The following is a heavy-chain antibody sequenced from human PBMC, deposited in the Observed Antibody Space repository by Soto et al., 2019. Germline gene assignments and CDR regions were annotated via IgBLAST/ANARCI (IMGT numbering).Heavy chain of an antibody. Sequence: ASVKVSCKVSGYTLTELSMHWVRQAPGKGLEWMGGFDPEDGETIYAQKFQGRVTMTEDTSTDTAYMELSSLRSEDTAVYYCATMLDSSGWYGRDYWGQGTLVTVSS. CDR2: FDPEDGET. V-gene: IGHV1-24*01. CDR3: ATMLDSSGWYGRDY. CDR1: GYTLTELS. D-gene: IGHD6-19*01. J-gene: IGHJ4*02.